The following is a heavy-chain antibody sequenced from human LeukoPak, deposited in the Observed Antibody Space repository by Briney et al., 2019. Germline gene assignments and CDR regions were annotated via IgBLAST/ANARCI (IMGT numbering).Heavy chain of an antibody. Sequence: SETLSLTCTVSGGSITSGSYYWTWIRQSAGKGLEWIGRIYINGNTNYNPSLKSRVTMSVDTSKNQFSLRLNSVTPADTAVYYCARAKGDYWGQGTLVTVSS. V-gene: IGHV4-61*02. CDR1: GGSITSGSYY. J-gene: IGHJ4*02. CDR2: IYINGNT. CDR3: ARAKGDY.